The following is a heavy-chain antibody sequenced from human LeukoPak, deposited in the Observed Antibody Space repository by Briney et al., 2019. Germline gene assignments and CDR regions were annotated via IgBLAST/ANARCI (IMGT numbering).Heavy chain of an antibody. J-gene: IGHJ4*02. D-gene: IGHD3-22*01. V-gene: IGHV3-48*03. CDR2: IDSGGGTQ. Sequence: GGSLRLSCAASGFTFSGHEMNWVRQAPGKGLEWISYIDSGGGTQYYADSVKGRFTISRDNAKNSLYLQMNSLRAEDTAVYYCARQTYYDSSGYYSPYWGQGTLVTVSS. CDR1: GFTFSGHE. CDR3: ARQTYYDSSGYYSPY.